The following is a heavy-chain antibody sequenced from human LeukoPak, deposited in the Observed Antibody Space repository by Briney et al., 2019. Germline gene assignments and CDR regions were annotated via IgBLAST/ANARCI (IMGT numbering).Heavy chain of an antibody. V-gene: IGHV3-7*01. CDR3: ARSVWFGVRLSESNWFDP. Sequence: ETLSLTCTVSGDSISSSTYFWGWVRQAPGKGLEWVANIKQDGSEKYYVDSVKGRFTISRDNAKNSLYLQMNSLRAEDTAVYYCARSVWFGVRLSESNWFDPWGQGTLVTVSS. CDR2: IKQDGSEK. J-gene: IGHJ5*02. CDR1: GDSISSSTYF. D-gene: IGHD3-10*01.